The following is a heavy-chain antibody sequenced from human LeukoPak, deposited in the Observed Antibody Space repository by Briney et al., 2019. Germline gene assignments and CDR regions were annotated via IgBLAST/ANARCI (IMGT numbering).Heavy chain of an antibody. CDR3: ARGGGELLFQH. D-gene: IGHD1-26*01. V-gene: IGHV4-59*08. CDR1: GGSISSYY. J-gene: IGHJ1*01. Sequence: SETLSLTCTVSGGSISSYYWSWIRQPPGKGLEWIGYIYYSGSTNYNPSLKSRVTISVDTSKNQFSLKLSSVTAADTAVYYCARGGGELLFQHWGQGTLVTVSS. CDR2: IYYSGST.